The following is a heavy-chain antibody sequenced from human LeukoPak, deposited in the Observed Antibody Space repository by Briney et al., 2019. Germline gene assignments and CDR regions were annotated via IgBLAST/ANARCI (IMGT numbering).Heavy chain of an antibody. CDR2: INSDGSSI. D-gene: IGHD2-21*01. J-gene: IGHJ3*02. V-gene: IGHV3-74*01. CDR3: LTIVETDLDAFDI. CDR1: GFAFSDNW. Sequence: GGSLRPSCAASGFAFSDNWMHWVRQAPGKGLEWVSAINSDGSSINYADSVQGRFTISRDNAKNMLYLQMNSLRAEDTAVYYCLTIVETDLDAFDIWGQGTKVTASS.